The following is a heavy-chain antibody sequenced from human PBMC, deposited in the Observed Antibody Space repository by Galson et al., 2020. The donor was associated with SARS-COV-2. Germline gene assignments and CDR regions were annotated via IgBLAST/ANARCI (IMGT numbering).Heavy chain of an antibody. CDR2: IYYSGST. J-gene: IGHJ4*02. D-gene: IGHD3-22*01. CDR1: GGSISSSSYY. CDR3: ARQMAMIVVVITPYFDY. V-gene: IGHV4-39*01. Sequence: ESLKISCTVSGGSISSSSYYWGWLRQPPGKGLEWIGRIYYSGSTYYNPSLQSRVTISVDTSKNQFSLKLSSVTAADTAVYYCARQMAMIVVVITPYFDYWGQGTLVTVSS.